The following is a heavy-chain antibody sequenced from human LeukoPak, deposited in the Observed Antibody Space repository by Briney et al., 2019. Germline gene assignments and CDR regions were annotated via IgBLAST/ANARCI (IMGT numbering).Heavy chain of an antibody. Sequence: GESLKISCYGPGYSFTSYWIGWVRQMPGKGLEWMGIIYPGDSDTRYSPSFQGQVTISADKSITTAYLQWSSLKASDTAMYYCARLSGSGSPYYFDYWGQGTLVSVSS. CDR1: GYSFTSYW. CDR2: IYPGDSDT. CDR3: ARLSGSGSPYYFDY. V-gene: IGHV5-51*01. D-gene: IGHD3-10*01. J-gene: IGHJ4*02.